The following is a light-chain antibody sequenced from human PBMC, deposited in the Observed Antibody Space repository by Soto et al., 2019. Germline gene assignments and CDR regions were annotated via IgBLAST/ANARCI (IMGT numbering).Light chain of an antibody. J-gene: IGKJ2*01. Sequence: DIQMTQSPSSLSASVGDRVIITCRSSLSIRNYLNWYQQKPGTAPKLQISAASNLQRGVASRFSGSGSGTDFTLTINSLLPEDVAPYFCHQTASPPYTFGQGTKLEI. CDR3: HQTASPPYT. V-gene: IGKV1-39*01. CDR2: AAS. CDR1: LSIRNY.